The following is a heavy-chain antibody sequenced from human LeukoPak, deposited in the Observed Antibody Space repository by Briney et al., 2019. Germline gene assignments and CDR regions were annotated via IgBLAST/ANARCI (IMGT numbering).Heavy chain of an antibody. J-gene: IGHJ4*02. CDR1: GITFSSXX. CDR3: AKEESETVVPAAIPYYFDY. D-gene: IGHD2-2*01. V-gene: IGHV3-23*01. CDR2: XXXSGGST. Sequence: SGITFSSXXXXWVRXXPGKXXXXXXXXXXSGGSTYYADSVKGRFTISRDNSKNTLYLQMNSLRAEDTAVYYCAKEESETVVPAAIPYYFDYWGQGTLVTVSS.